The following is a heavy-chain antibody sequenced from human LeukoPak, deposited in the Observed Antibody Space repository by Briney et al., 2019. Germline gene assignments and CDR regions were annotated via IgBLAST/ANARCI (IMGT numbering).Heavy chain of an antibody. CDR3: ARIRDSYNDAYDI. Sequence: ASVKVSCKASGYTFTSYYIHLVRQAPGQGFEWMAIINPSDGSTTNSQKFQGRVTMTRDTSTSTVYMERSGLRSEDTALYYCARIRDSYNDAYDIWGQGTMVTVSS. J-gene: IGHJ3*02. D-gene: IGHD5-24*01. V-gene: IGHV1-46*01. CDR1: GYTFTSYY. CDR2: INPSDGST.